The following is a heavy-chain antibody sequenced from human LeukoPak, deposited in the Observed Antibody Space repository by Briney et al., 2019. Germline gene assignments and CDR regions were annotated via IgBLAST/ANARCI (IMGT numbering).Heavy chain of an antibody. V-gene: IGHV4-34*01. CDR1: GGSFSGYY. Sequence: PSETLSLTCAVYGGSFSGYYWSWIRQPPGKGLEWIGEINHSGSTNYNPSLKSRVTISVDTSKNQFSLKLSSVTAADTAVYYCAIRGAMATGYFDYWGQGTLVTVSS. CDR2: INHSGST. J-gene: IGHJ4*02. CDR3: AIRGAMATGYFDY. D-gene: IGHD3-10*01.